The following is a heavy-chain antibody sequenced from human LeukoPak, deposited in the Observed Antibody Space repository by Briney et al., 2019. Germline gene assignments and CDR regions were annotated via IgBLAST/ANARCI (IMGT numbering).Heavy chain of an antibody. V-gene: IGHV3-23*01. CDR2: ISGSGGST. D-gene: IGHD1-26*01. CDR1: GLTFSSYA. Sequence: PGGSLRLSCAASGLTFSSYAMSWVRQAPGKGLEWVSAISGSGGSTYYADSVKGRFTISRDNSKNTLYLQMNSLRAEDTAVYYCAKDHLSIVGAVDFDYWGQGTLVTVSS. J-gene: IGHJ4*02. CDR3: AKDHLSIVGAVDFDY.